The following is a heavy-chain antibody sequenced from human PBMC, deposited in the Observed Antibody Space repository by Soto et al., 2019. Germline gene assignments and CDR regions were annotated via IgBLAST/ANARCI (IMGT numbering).Heavy chain of an antibody. J-gene: IGHJ6*02. CDR3: ARLGGYCSTTTCYGYYAMDA. CDR2: FSYSGST. V-gene: IGHV4-39*01. Sequence: SETLSLTCTVSGGSLSSGPYSWGWIRQPPEKGLEWIGTFSYSGSTYYNPSLESRVTISVDTSKNQFSLKVSSVTAADTAMYYCARLGGYCSTTTCYGYYAMDAWGQGTTVTVS. CDR1: GGSLSSGPYS. D-gene: IGHD2-2*01.